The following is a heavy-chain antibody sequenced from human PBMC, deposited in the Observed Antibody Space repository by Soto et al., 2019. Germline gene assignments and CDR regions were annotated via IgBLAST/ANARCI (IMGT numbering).Heavy chain of an antibody. Sequence: GGSLRLSCAASGFTFSSYSMNWVRQAPGKGLEWVSSISSSSSYIYYADSVKGRFTISRDNAKNSLYLQMNSLRAEDTAVYYCARGLFYYDSSGYLGYWGQRTPVTVSS. V-gene: IGHV3-21*01. D-gene: IGHD3-22*01. J-gene: IGHJ4*02. CDR3: ARGLFYYDSSGYLGY. CDR2: ISSSSSYI. CDR1: GFTFSSYS.